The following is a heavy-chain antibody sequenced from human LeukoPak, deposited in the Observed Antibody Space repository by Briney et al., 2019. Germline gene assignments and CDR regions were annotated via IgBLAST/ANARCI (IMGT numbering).Heavy chain of an antibody. J-gene: IGHJ4*02. V-gene: IGHV1-8*03. CDR1: GYTFTSFD. Sequence: ASVKVSCKASGYTFTSFDINWVRQAAGQGLEWLGWMNPYTGKTGYAQKFQGRVTFTGDTSIRTAYMEVSSLTSEDTAVYYCARAPSPYYYDSSAYYSDYWGQGTLVTVSS. CDR3: ARAPSPYYYDSSAYYSDY. CDR2: MNPYTGKT. D-gene: IGHD3-22*01.